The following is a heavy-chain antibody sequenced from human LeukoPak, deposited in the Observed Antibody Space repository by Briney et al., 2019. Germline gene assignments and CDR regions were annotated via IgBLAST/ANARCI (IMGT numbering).Heavy chain of an antibody. J-gene: IGHJ4*02. V-gene: IGHV4-4*07. CDR3: ARVQGGGSNYFDF. D-gene: IGHD1-26*01. CDR2: VYESGST. CDR1: GGAINNYY. Sequence: ETLSLTCIVSGGAINNYYWTWIRQPAGKGLEWIGRVYESGSTNYNPSLKSRVTMSVDTSKNQFSLKLSSVTAADTAVYYCARVQGGGSNYFDFWGQGTLVTVSS.